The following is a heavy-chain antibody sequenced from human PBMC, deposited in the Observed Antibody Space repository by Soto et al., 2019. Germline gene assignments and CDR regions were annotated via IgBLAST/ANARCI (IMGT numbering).Heavy chain of an antibody. J-gene: IGHJ6*02. CDR2: INHSGST. Sequence: SETLSLTCAVYGGSFSGYYWSWIRQPPGKGLEWIGEINHSGSTNYNPSLKSRVTISVDTSKNQFSLKLSSVTAADTAVYYCARVGFNWNDDYYGMDVWGQGTMVTVSS. CDR1: GGSFSGYY. D-gene: IGHD1-20*01. CDR3: ARVGFNWNDDYYGMDV. V-gene: IGHV4-34*01.